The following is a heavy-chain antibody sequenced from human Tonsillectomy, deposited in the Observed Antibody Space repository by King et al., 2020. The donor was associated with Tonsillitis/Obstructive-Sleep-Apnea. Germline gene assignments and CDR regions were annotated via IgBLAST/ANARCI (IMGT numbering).Heavy chain of an antibody. CDR2: INPSGGST. D-gene: IGHD3-10*01. J-gene: IGHJ4*02. CDR3: AREAGSANCLDY. CDR1: EYTFTSYY. Sequence: QLVQSGAEVKKPGASVKVSCKASEYTFTSYYMHWVRQAPGQGLEWMGIINPSGGSTSYAQKFQGRVTMTRDTSTSTVYMELSSLRSEDTAVYYCAREAGSANCLDYWGQGTLVTVSS. V-gene: IGHV1-46*01.